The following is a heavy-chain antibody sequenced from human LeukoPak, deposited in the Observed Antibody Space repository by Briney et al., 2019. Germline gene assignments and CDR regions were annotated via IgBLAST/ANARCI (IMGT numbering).Heavy chain of an antibody. V-gene: IGHV4-61*02. D-gene: IGHD2-15*01. Sequence: SETLSLTCTVSGGSISSGSYYWSWIRQPAGKGLEWIGRIYTSGSTNYNPSLKSRVTISVDTSKNQFSLKLSSVTAADTAVYYCARDLGCSGGSCYWAGAFDIWGQGTMVTVSS. CDR2: IYTSGST. CDR1: GGSISSGSYY. J-gene: IGHJ3*02. CDR3: ARDLGCSGGSCYWAGAFDI.